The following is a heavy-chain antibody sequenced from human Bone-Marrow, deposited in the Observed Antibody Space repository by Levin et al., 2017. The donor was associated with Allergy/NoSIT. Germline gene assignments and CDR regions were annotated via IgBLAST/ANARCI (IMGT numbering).Heavy chain of an antibody. CDR1: GFTFSSYG. J-gene: IGHJ2*01. V-gene: IGHV3-30*18. D-gene: IGHD3-3*01. CDR3: AKESPDDFWSGYYRYWYFDL. CDR2: ISYDGSNK. Sequence: LSLTCAASGFTFSSYGMHWVRQAPGKGLEWVAVISYDGSNKYYADSVKGRFTISRDNSKNTLYLQMNSLRAEDTAVYYCAKESPDDFWSGYYRYWYFDLWGRGTLVTVSS.